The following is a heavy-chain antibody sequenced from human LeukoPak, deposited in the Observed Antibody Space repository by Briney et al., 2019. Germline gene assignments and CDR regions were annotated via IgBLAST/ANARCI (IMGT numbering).Heavy chain of an antibody. CDR2: IYHSGST. J-gene: IGHJ5*02. Sequence: SETLSLTCAVSGGSISSSNWWSWVRQPPGKGLEWIGEIYHSGSTNYNPSLKSRVTISVDTSKNQFSLKLSSVTAADTAVYYCARNYYGSGSFDPWGQGTLVTVSS. V-gene: IGHV4-4*02. CDR3: ARNYYGSGSFDP. D-gene: IGHD3-10*01. CDR1: GGSISSSNW.